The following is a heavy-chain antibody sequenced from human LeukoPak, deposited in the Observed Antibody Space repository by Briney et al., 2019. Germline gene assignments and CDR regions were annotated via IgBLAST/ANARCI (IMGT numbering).Heavy chain of an antibody. CDR1: GGSFSGYY. D-gene: IGHD3-3*01. Sequence: SETLSLTCAVYGGSFSGYYWSWIRQPPGKGLEWIGEINHSGSTNHNPSLKSRVTTSVDTSKNQFSLKLNSVTAADTAVYYCARGDRDYDFWSGSYFWFDPWGQGTLVTVSS. CDR3: ARGDRDYDFWSGSYFWFDP. CDR2: INHSGST. J-gene: IGHJ5*02. V-gene: IGHV4-34*01.